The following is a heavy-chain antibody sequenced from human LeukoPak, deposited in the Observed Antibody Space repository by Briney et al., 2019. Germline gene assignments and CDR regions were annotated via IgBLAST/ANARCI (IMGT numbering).Heavy chain of an antibody. CDR3: ARAYYGSGRGFMDV. CDR1: GYTFTSYD. D-gene: IGHD3-10*01. CDR2: MNPNSGNT. J-gene: IGHJ6*03. Sequence: ASVTVSCKASGYTFTSYDINWVRQATAQGLEWMGWMNPNSGNTGYAQKFQGRVTMTRNTSISTAYMELSRLRSGDTAVYYCARAYYGSGRGFMDVWGKGTTVTVSS. V-gene: IGHV1-8*01.